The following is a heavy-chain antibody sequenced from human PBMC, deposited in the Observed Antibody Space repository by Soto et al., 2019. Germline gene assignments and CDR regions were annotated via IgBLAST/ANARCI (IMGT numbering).Heavy chain of an antibody. V-gene: IGHV4-34*01. CDR3: ARGRGSSWLSYYYGMDV. CDR2: INHSGST. Sequence: QVQLQQWGAGLLKPSETLSLTCAVYGGSFSGYYWSWIRQPPGKGLEWIGEINHSGSTNYNPSLKSRVTISVDTSKNQFSLKLSSVTAADTAGYYCARGRGSSWLSYYYGMDVWGQGTTVTVSS. D-gene: IGHD6-13*01. CDR1: GGSFSGYY. J-gene: IGHJ6*02.